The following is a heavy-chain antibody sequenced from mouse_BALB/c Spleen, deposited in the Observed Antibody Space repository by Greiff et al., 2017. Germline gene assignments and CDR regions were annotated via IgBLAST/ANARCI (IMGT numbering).Heavy chain of an antibody. CDR1: GFTFSSFG. Sequence: DVMLVESGGGLVQPGGSRKLSCAASGFTFSSFGMHWVRQAPEKGLEWVAYISSGSSTIYYEDTVKGRFTISRDNAKNTLYLQMSSLKSEDTAMYYCARPGVLRWYFDVWGAGTTVTVSS. D-gene: IGHD1-1*01. J-gene: IGHJ1*01. V-gene: IGHV5-17*02. CDR3: ARPGVLRWYFDV. CDR2: ISSGSSTI.